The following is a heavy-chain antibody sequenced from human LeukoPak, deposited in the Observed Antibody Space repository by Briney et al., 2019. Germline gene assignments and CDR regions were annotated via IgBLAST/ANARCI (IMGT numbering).Heavy chain of an antibody. CDR2: IIPIFGTA. V-gene: IGHV1-69*13. CDR1: GGTFSSYA. Sequence: SVKVSCKASGGTFSSYAISWVRQAPGQGLEWMGGIIPIFGTANYAQKFQGGVTITADESTSTAYMELSSLRSEDTAVYYCARDLYHDYGGNSGDYWGQGTLVTVSS. D-gene: IGHD4-23*01. J-gene: IGHJ4*02. CDR3: ARDLYHDYGGNSGDY.